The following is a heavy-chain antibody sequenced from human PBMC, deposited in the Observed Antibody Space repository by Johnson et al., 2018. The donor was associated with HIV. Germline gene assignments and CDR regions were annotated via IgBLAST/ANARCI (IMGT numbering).Heavy chain of an antibody. CDR2: ISSRSGITI. J-gene: IGHJ3*02. Sequence: QAQLVESGGGLVQPGGSLRLSCATSGFTFSDYYMTWIRQAPGKGLEWVSYISSRSGITIYYADSVRGRFTISRDNAKNSLYLQMNSLRAEDTAVYYCARDRALSHPGGAFDIWGRGTVVTVSS. V-gene: IGHV3-11*04. CDR3: ARDRALSHPGGAFDI. D-gene: IGHD2/OR15-2a*01. CDR1: GFTFSDYY.